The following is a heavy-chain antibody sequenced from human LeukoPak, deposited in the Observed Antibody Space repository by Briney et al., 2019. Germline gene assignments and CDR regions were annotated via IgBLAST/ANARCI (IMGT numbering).Heavy chain of an antibody. D-gene: IGHD3-22*01. J-gene: IGHJ4*02. Sequence: ASVKVSCKASGYTFTGYYMHWVRQAPGQGLEWMGWINPNSGGTNYAQKFQGRVTMTRDTSISTAYMELSSLRSEDTAVYYCANHYCDSSGYYDYWGQGTLVTVSS. CDR2: INPNSGGT. CDR1: GYTFTGYY. CDR3: ANHYCDSSGYYDY. V-gene: IGHV1-2*02.